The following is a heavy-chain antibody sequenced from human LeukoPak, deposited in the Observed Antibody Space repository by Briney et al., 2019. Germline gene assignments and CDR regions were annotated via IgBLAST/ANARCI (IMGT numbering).Heavy chain of an antibody. V-gene: IGHV1-69*06. CDR3: ARSFDWLSLVNAYAFDI. CDR2: IIPIFGTA. J-gene: IGHJ3*02. Sequence: ASVKVSCKASGGTFSSYAISWVRQAPGQGLEWMGGIIPIFGTANYAQKFQGRVTITADKSTSTAYMELSSLRSEDTAVYYCARSFDWLSLVNAYAFDIWGQGTMVTVSS. CDR1: GGTFSSYA. D-gene: IGHD3-9*01.